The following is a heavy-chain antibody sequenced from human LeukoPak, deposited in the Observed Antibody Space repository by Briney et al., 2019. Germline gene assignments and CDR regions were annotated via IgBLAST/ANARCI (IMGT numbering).Heavy chain of an antibody. D-gene: IGHD3-22*01. V-gene: IGHV3-33*01. CDR1: GFTFTNYG. J-gene: IGHJ4*02. Sequence: PGRSLRLSCAASGFTFTNYGMHWVRQAPGKGLEWVAVIWYDGSIKYYADSVKGRFTTSRDNSKNTLYLQMNSLRADDTAVYYCARAYYYDTSATPDYWGQGTLVTVSS. CDR2: IWYDGSIK. CDR3: ARAYYYDTSATPDY.